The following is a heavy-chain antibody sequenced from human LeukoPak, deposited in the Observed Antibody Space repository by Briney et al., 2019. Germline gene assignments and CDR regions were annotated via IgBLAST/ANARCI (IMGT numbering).Heavy chain of an antibody. CDR2: IYHSGST. CDR1: GGSISSGGYY. CDR3: ARSHIVANGFQH. D-gene: IGHD5-12*01. J-gene: IGHJ1*01. V-gene: IGHV4-30-2*01. Sequence: PSETLSLTCTVSGGSISSGGYYWSWIRQPPGKGLEWIGYIYHSGSTYYNPSLKSRVTISVDRSKNQFSLKLSSVTAADTAVYYCARSHIVANGFQHWGQGTLVTVSS.